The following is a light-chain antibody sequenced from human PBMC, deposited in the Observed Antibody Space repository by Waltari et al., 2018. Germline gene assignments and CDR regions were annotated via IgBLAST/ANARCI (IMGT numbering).Light chain of an antibody. CDR1: SGHSSSA. Sequence: QLVVTQSPSASASLGASVKLTCTLSSGHSSSAIAWHQQRPGKGPRSLMKANSGGSHSKGAGIPDRFAGSSSGADRRLTISSLQSDDEADYYCQTWGTGISVVFGGGTKLTVL. J-gene: IGLJ2*01. CDR2: ANSGGSH. CDR3: QTWGTGISVV. V-gene: IGLV4-69*02.